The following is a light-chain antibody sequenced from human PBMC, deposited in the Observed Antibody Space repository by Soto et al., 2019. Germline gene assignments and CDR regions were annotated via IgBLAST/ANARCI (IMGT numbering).Light chain of an antibody. CDR1: SSNIGSNY. J-gene: IGLJ2*01. Sequence: QSVLTQPPSASGTPGQRVTISCSGSSSNIGSNYVYWYQQLPGTAPKLLIYNNNQRPSGVPDRFSGSKSGTSASLAISGLRSEDEADYYCAAWDDSLSVVIFGGGTQLTVL. V-gene: IGLV1-47*02. CDR2: NNN. CDR3: AAWDDSLSVVI.